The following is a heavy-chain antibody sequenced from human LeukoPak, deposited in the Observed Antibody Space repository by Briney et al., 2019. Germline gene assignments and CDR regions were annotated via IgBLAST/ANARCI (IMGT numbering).Heavy chain of an antibody. J-gene: IGHJ6*02. V-gene: IGHV3-53*01. CDR2: MHSVGST. Sequence: GGSLRLSCAASGLSVSSHYMSWVRQAPGKGLEWVAVMHSVGSTDYADSVKGRFTISRDNSKNRVDLQVNSLRVEDTAVYYCASSRIFGNAMDVWGQGTTVTVSS. CDR3: ASSRIFGNAMDV. CDR1: GLSVSSHY. D-gene: IGHD3-3*01.